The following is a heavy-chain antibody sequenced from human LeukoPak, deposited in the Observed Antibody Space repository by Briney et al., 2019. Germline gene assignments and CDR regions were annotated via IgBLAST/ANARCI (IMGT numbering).Heavy chain of an antibody. V-gene: IGHV3-30*04. Sequence: GGSLRLSCAASGFTFSSYAMHWVRQAPGKGLEWVAVISYDGSNKYYADSVKGRFTISRDNAKNSLYLQMNSLRAEDTAVYYCARDPTPGLRLGYMGVWGKGTTVTVSS. CDR1: GFTFSSYA. CDR3: ARDPTPGLRLGYMGV. CDR2: ISYDGSNK. J-gene: IGHJ6*03. D-gene: IGHD3-3*01.